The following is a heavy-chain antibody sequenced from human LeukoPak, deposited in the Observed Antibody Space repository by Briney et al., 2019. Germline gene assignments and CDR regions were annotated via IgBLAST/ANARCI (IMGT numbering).Heavy chain of an antibody. CDR1: GDRVSSNSAA. D-gene: IGHD6-19*01. CDR2: TYYRSKWYN. V-gene: IGHV6-1*01. J-gene: IGHJ6*02. CDR3: ARAWYSSGWYHYYGMDV. Sequence: SQTLSLTCALSGDRVSSNSAAWNWIRQSPSRGLEWLGRTYYRSKWYNDYAVSVKSRITINPDTSKNQFSLQLNSVTPEDTAVYYCARAWYSSGWYHYYGMDVWGQGTTVTVSS.